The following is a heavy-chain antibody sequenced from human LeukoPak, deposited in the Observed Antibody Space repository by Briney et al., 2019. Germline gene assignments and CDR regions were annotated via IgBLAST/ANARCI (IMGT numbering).Heavy chain of an antibody. J-gene: IGHJ5*02. CDR3: AKYPYYDFWSGYSKWFDP. D-gene: IGHD3-3*01. CDR2: ISGSGGST. CDR1: GFTINNYA. Sequence: GGSLRLSCAASGFTINNYAMSWVRQAPGKGLEWVSGISGSGGSTYYADSVKGRFTISRDNSKNTLYLQMNSLRAEDTAVYYCAKYPYYDFWSGYSKWFDPWGQGTLVTVSS. V-gene: IGHV3-23*01.